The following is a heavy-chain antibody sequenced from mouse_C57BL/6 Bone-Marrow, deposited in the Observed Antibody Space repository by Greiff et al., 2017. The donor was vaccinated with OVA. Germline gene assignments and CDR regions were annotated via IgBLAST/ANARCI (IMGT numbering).Heavy chain of an antibody. CDR1: GFTFSSYA. D-gene: IGHD2-5*01. Sequence: EVKLVESGGGLVKPGGSLKLSCAASGFTFSSYAMSWVRQTPEKRLEWVATISDGGSYTYYPDNVKGRFTISRDNAKNNLYLQMSHLKSEDTAMYYCARSGVYSNYVGFAYWGQGTLVTVSA. CDR3: ARSGVYSNYVGFAY. V-gene: IGHV5-4*03. J-gene: IGHJ3*01. CDR2: ISDGGSYT.